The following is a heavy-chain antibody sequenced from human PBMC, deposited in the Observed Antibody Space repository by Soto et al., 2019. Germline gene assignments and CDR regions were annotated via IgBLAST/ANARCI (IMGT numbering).Heavy chain of an antibody. V-gene: IGHV1-2*06. J-gene: IGHJ4*02. D-gene: IGHD5-12*01. Sequence: ASVKVSCKASGYTFTAYYIHWVRQAPGQGLEWMGRINPNNGDTNYGQRIQGRVTMTRDTSISTAYMELSSLRADDMAVYYCAALHEYSGYDRGFWGQGTRVTVSS. CDR1: GYTFTAYY. CDR2: INPNNGDT. CDR3: AALHEYSGYDRGF.